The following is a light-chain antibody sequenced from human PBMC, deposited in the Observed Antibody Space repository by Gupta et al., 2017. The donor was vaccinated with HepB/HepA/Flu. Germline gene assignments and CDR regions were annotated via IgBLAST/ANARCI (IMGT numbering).Light chain of an antibody. CDR3: HQYGSSPYT. CDR1: ESVGSDY. Sequence: VLTHSPDTLSLSPGERATLSCRASESVGSDYLAWYQQKPGQAPSLLIYDTSIRATGIPDRFSGGGSGTDFTLTISRLEPDDFAVYYCHQYGSSPYTFGQGTKLGIK. V-gene: IGKV3-20*01. J-gene: IGKJ2*01. CDR2: DTS.